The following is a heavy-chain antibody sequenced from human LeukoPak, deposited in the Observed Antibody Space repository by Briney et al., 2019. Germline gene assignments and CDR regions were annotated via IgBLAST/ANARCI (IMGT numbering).Heavy chain of an antibody. J-gene: IGHJ4*02. CDR3: ARDLRYFDWSMSDY. CDR2: ISAYNGNT. D-gene: IGHD3-9*01. Sequence: ASVKVSCRASGYTFTSYGISWVRQAPGQGLEWMGWISAYNGNTNYAQKLQGRVTMTTDTSTSTAYMELRSLRSDDTVVYYCARDLRYFDWSMSDYWGQGTLVTVSS. CDR1: GYTFTSYG. V-gene: IGHV1-18*01.